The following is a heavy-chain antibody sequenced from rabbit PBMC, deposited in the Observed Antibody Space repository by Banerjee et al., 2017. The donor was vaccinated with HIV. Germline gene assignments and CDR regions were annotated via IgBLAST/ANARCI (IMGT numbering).Heavy chain of an antibody. V-gene: IGHV1S45*01. CDR1: GFSFSSGYW. J-gene: IGHJ4*01. Sequence: QEQLEESGGDLVKPGASLTLTCTASGFSFSSGYWICWVRQAPGKGLEWIGCIDGGSSENTHYANWAKGRFTISKTSSTTVTLRTTSLTAADTATYFCARDLAGVIGWNFNLWGQGTLVTVS. CDR3: ARDLAGVIGWNFNL. CDR2: IDGGSSENT. D-gene: IGHD4-1*01.